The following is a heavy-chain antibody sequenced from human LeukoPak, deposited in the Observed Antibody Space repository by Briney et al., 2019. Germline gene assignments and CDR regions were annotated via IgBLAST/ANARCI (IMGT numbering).Heavy chain of an antibody. CDR2: ISYDGSNK. Sequence: GGSLRLSCAASEFTFSNYAVHWVRQAPGKGLEWVAVISYDGSNKYYADSVKGRFTISRDNSKNTLYLQMNSLRAEDTAVYYCARDPFWSGYYTPNLYYYYGMDVWGQGTTITVSS. J-gene: IGHJ6*02. V-gene: IGHV3-30-3*01. D-gene: IGHD3-3*01. CDR1: EFTFSNYA. CDR3: ARDPFWSGYYTPNLYYYYGMDV.